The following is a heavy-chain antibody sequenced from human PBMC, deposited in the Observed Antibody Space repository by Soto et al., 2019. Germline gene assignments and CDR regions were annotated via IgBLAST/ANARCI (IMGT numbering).Heavy chain of an antibody. CDR2: IYPGDSDT. CDR1: GYSFTSYW. V-gene: IGHV5-51*01. J-gene: IGHJ4*02. Sequence: GESLKISCKGSGYSFTSYWIGWVRQMPGKGLEWMGIIYPGDSDTRYSPSFQGQVTISADKSISTAYLQWSSLKASDTAMYYCARQPFYCSSTSCYDDYWGQGTLVTVSS. CDR3: ARQPFYCSSTSCYDDY. D-gene: IGHD2-2*01.